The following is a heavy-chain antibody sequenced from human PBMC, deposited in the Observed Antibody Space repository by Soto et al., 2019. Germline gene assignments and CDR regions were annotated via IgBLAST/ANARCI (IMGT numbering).Heavy chain of an antibody. CDR1: EFTFSSYA. Sequence: GGSLRLSCVASEFTFSSYAMSWVRQAPGKGLEWVSAISGSGGSTYYADSVEGRFTISRDNSKDTLYLQMNSLRAEDTAVYYCARDDAFGNENGFDIWGQGTMVTVSS. CDR2: ISGSGGST. CDR3: ARDDAFGNENGFDI. V-gene: IGHV3-23*01. J-gene: IGHJ3*02. D-gene: IGHD1-1*01.